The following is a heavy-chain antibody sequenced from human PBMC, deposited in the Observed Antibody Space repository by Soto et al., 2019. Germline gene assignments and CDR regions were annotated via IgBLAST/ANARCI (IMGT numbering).Heavy chain of an antibody. CDR3: AYRTGFDY. V-gene: IGHV3-23*01. J-gene: IGHJ4*02. CDR1: VITFSNYA. CDR2: ISGSGGDT. Sequence: PGGSLRLSCAASVITFSNYAMNWVRQAPGKGLEWVSSISGSGGDTYYADAVKGRFSISRDNSKNTLYLQMNSLRPEDTAVYYCAYRTGFDYWGQGTLVTVSS.